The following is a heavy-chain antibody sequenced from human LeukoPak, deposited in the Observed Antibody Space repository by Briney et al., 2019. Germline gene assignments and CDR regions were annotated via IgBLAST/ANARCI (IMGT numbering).Heavy chain of an antibody. Sequence: SETLSLTCTVSGYSISSGYYWSWIRQPPGKGLEWIGFIYYTGSTNYNPSLKSRVTISVGTSKNQFSLKLSSVTAADTAVYYCATTSMTTVAGGFDPWGQGTLVTVSS. CDR1: GYSISSGYY. CDR3: ATTSMTTVAGGFDP. J-gene: IGHJ5*02. V-gene: IGHV4-38-2*02. CDR2: IYYTGST. D-gene: IGHD4-23*01.